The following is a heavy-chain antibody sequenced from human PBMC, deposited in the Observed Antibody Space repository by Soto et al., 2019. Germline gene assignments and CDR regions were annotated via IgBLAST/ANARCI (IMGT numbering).Heavy chain of an antibody. CDR1: GFTFIDHD. J-gene: IGHJ4*02. CDR2: ITVGGAQK. CDR3: IRMPGGGWQRFFDY. Sequence: EVKLLEAGGALVQPGGSLRLSCEASGFTFIDHDMSWVRQAPGKGMGWVSSITVGGAQKNYGQSVQGRFTISRANSHDTLLRQMVSPQVEDRATCFCIRMPGGGWQRFFDYCVQGTVVTVSS. D-gene: IGHD5-12*01. V-gene: IGHV3-23*01.